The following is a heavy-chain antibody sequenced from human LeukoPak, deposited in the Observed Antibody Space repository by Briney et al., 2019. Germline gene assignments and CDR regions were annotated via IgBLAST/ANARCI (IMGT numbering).Heavy chain of an antibody. CDR1: GFTFDDYG. J-gene: IGHJ4*02. Sequence: PGGSLRLSCAASGFTFDDYGMSWVRQVPGKGLEWVSGIDWNGGSTAYADSVKGRFTISRDNAKNSLYLQMNSLRAEDTAFYYCAWSSSSMVRGVIYDWGQGTLVTVSS. CDR3: AWSSSSMVRGVIYD. D-gene: IGHD3-10*01. V-gene: IGHV3-20*04. CDR2: IDWNGGST.